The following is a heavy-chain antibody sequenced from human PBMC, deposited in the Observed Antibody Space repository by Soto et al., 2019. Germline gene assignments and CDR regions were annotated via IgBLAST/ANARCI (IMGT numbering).Heavy chain of an antibody. CDR3: ASHLVMAGTRGFDH. V-gene: IGHV4-4*02. D-gene: IGHD6-19*01. Sequence: QVQLQESGPGLVKPSGTLSLTCAVSSGSVFSSNWWSWVRLPPGKGLEWIGETRNSGGANYNPSLKSRVTITVDRSRNHIFLELSSVTAADTAVYYCASHLVMAGTRGFDHWGLGTQVTVSS. CDR1: SGSVFSSNW. J-gene: IGHJ4*02. CDR2: TRNSGGA.